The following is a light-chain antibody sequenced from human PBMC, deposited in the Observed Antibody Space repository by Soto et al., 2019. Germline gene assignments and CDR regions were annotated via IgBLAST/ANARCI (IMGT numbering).Light chain of an antibody. CDR2: DDT. V-gene: IGLV3-21*02. CDR1: NIASKS. J-gene: IGLJ1*01. CDR3: QVWDITSDQYL. Sequence: SYELTQPPSVSVAPGQTASLTCGGTNIASKSVHWYQQRPGQAPVLVLYDDTNRPSGIPERFSGSNSGSTATLTISSVEAGDEADYFCQVWDITSDQYLFGTGTKLTVL.